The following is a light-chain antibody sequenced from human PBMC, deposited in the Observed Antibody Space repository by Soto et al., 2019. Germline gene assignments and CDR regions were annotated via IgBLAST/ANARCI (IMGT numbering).Light chain of an antibody. Sequence: QSALIQPASVSGSPGQSLTISCTGTRSDVGGYDYVSWYQHHPGKAPKLIIYDVTTRPSGVSNRFSGSKSGNTASLTISGLQAEDEADYYCNSYTRSSSVVFGGGTKLTVL. CDR1: RSDVGGYDY. CDR3: NSYTRSSSVV. J-gene: IGLJ2*01. CDR2: DVT. V-gene: IGLV2-14*03.